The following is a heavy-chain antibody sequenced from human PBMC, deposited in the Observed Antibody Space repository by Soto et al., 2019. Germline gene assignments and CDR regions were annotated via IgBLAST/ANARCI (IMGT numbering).Heavy chain of an antibody. J-gene: IGHJ6*02. CDR2: ISYDGSNK. V-gene: IGHV3-30*18. Sequence: GGSLRLSCAASGFTFSSYGMHWVRQAPGKGLEWVAVISYDGSNKYYADSVKGRFTISRDNSKNTLYLQMNSLRAEDTAVYYCAKDLGPVVCSGGSCPSGMDVWGQGTTVTVSS. CDR1: GFTFSSYG. CDR3: AKDLGPVVCSGGSCPSGMDV. D-gene: IGHD2-15*01.